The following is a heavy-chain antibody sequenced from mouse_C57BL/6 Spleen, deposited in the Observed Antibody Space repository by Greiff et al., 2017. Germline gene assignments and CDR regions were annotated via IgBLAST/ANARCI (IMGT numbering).Heavy chain of an antibody. CDR1: GYTFTSYW. J-gene: IGHJ3*01. D-gene: IGHD1-1*01. CDR3: ATLYYYGSPWFAY. CDR2: IYPGSGST. Sequence: QVQLQQPGAELVKPGASVKMSCKASGYTFTSYWITWVKQRPGQGLEWIGDIYPGSGSTNYNEKFKSKATLTVDTSSSTAYMQLSSLTSEDSAVYYCATLYYYGSPWFAYWGQGTLVTVSA. V-gene: IGHV1-55*01.